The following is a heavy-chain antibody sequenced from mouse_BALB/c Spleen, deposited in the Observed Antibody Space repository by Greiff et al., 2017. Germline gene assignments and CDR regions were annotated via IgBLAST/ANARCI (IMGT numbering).Heavy chain of an antibody. Sequence: VQLQQPGAELVRPGASVKLSCKASGYTFTSYWINWVKQRPGQGLEWIGNIYPSDSYTNYNQKFKDKATLTVDKSSSTAYMQLSSPTSEDSAVYYCTRGTGTSGFAYWGQGTLVTVSA. CDR3: TRGTGTSGFAY. D-gene: IGHD4-1*01. J-gene: IGHJ3*01. CDR1: GYTFTSYW. CDR2: IYPSDSYT. V-gene: IGHV1-69*02.